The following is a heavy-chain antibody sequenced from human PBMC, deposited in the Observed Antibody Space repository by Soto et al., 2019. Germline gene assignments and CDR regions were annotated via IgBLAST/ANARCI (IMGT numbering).Heavy chain of an antibody. CDR1: GFTFSSNR. V-gene: IGHV3-7*01. D-gene: IGHD6-25*01. Sequence: EVQLVESGGGLVQPGGSLRLSCAASGFTFSSNRMIWVRQAPGKGLEWVAKINQDGGVRYYVDSVKGRFTISRDNAKNSLYLQMNSRRAEDTAVYYCATDDPAYWGQGTLVTVSS. CDR3: ATDDPAY. CDR2: INQDGGVR. J-gene: IGHJ4*02.